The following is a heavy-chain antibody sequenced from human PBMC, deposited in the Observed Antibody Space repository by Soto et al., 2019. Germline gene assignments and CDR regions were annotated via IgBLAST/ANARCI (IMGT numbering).Heavy chain of an antibody. V-gene: IGHV4-34*01. CDR2: INHSGST. CDR1: GGSFSGYY. J-gene: IGHJ4*02. D-gene: IGHD2-15*01. CDR3: VSPAFPYSGPAS. Sequence: PSETLSLTCAVYGGSFSGYYWSWIRQPPGKGLEWIGEINHSGSTNYNPSLKSRATISVDTSKNQFSLQLTSATAADTAVYYCVSPAFPYSGPASWGQGTPVTVSS.